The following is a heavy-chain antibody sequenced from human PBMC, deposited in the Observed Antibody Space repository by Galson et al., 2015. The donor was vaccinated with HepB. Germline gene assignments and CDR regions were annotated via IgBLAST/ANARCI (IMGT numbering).Heavy chain of an antibody. CDR3: AVNWNALVYYYYGMDV. CDR2: ISAYNGNT. V-gene: IGHV1-18*01. D-gene: IGHD1-20*01. J-gene: IGHJ6*02. Sequence: SVKVSCKASGYTFTSYGISWVRQAPGQGLEWMGWISAYNGNTNYAQKLQGRVTMTTDTSTSTAYMELRSLRSDDTAVYYCAVNWNALVYYYYGMDVWGQGTTVTVSS. CDR1: GYTFTSYG.